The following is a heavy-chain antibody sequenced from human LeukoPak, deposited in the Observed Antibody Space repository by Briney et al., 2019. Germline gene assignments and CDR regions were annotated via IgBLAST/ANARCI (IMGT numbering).Heavy chain of an antibody. CDR1: GGSISSSS. CDR2: MSYDGRNK. V-gene: IGHV3-30*18. Sequence: LSLTCTVSGGSISSSSYYWGWIRQPPGKGLEWVGFMSYDGRNKYYTDSVKGRFTISRDISKNTLYLQMDSLRAEDTAVYYCANGPMITFGGLTEREFDYWGQGTLVIVSS. J-gene: IGHJ4*02. CDR3: ANGPMITFGGLTEREFDY. D-gene: IGHD3-16*01.